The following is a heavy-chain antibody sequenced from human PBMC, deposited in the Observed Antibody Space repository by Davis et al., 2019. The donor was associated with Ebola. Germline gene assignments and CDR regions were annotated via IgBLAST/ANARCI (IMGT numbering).Heavy chain of an antibody. J-gene: IGHJ3*02. CDR3: TRDVDVVAGPVHYDVFDI. CDR1: GFTFGDYA. D-gene: IGHD2-21*01. Sequence: GESLKISCTASGFTFGDYAMSWVRQAPGKGLEWVGFIRSKAYGGTTEYAASVKGRFTISRDNAKSTLHLQLNRLTADDTAVYYCTRDVDVVAGPVHYDVFDIWGQGTLVTVSS. CDR2: IRSKAYGGTT. V-gene: IGHV3-49*04.